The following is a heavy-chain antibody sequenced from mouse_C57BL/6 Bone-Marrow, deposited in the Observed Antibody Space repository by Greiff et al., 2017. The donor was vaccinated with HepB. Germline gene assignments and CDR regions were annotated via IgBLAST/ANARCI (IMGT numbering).Heavy chain of an antibody. CDR1: GYTFTSYW. D-gene: IGHD2-10*02. V-gene: IGHV1-50*01. Sequence: QVQLQQPGAELVQPGASVKLSCTASGYTFTSYWMQWVKQRPGQGLEWIGEIDPSDSYTNYTQKFKGKATLTVDPSSSTAYMQLSSLTSEDSAVYYCARKDPYGNPAWFAYWGQGTLVTVSA. CDR2: IDPSDSYT. J-gene: IGHJ3*01. CDR3: ARKDPYGNPAWFAY.